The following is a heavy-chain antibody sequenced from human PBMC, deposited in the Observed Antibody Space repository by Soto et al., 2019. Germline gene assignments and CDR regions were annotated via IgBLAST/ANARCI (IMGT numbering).Heavy chain of an antibody. CDR2: ISAYNGNT. J-gene: IGHJ4*02. V-gene: IGHV1-18*01. CDR1: GYTFTSYG. CDR3: ARVDLSSASWPYHY. Sequence: QVQLVQSGAEVKKPGASVKVSCKASGYTFTSYGISWVRQAPGQGLEWMGWISAYNGNTNYAQKLQGRVTMTTDTSTGTAYMELRGLRSDDTAVYYCARVDLSSASWPYHYWGQGTLVTVSS. D-gene: IGHD2-15*01.